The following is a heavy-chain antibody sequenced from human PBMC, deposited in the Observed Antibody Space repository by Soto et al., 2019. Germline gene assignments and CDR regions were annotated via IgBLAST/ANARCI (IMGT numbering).Heavy chain of an antibody. J-gene: IGHJ6*02. CDR2: IIPIFGTA. CDR1: GGTFSSYA. CDR3: ARAGSSTSEARLILRLYYYYYGMDV. D-gene: IGHD2-2*01. V-gene: IGHV1-69*13. Sequence: ASVKVSCKASGGTFSSYAISWVRQAPGQGLEWMGGIIPIFGTANYAQKFQGRVTITADESTSTAYMELSSLRSEDTVVYYCARAGSSTSEARLILRLYYYYYGMDVWGQGTTVTVSS.